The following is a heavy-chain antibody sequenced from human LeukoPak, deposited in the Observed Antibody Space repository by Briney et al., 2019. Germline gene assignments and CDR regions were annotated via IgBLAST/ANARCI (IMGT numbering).Heavy chain of an antibody. CDR1: GGSFSGYY. CDR3: ARGPTYYYDSRGYYPLDY. V-gene: IGHV4-34*01. D-gene: IGHD3-22*01. J-gene: IGHJ4*02. Sequence: SQTLSLTCAVYGGSFSGYYWSWIRQPPGKGLEWIGEINHSGSTNYNPSLKSRVTISVDTSKNQFSLKLSSVTAADTAVYYCARGPTYYYDSRGYYPLDYWGQGTLVTVSS. CDR2: INHSGST.